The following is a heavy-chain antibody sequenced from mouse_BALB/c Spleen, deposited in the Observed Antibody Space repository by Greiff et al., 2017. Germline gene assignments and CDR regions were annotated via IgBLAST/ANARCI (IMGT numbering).Heavy chain of an antibody. CDR1: GYSITSDYA. CDR2: ISYSGST. V-gene: IGHV3-2*02. Sequence: EVKLQESGPGLVKPSQSLSLTCTVTGYSITSDYAWNWIRQFPGNKLEWMGYISYSGSTSYNPSLKSRISITRDTSKNQFFLQLNSVTTEDTATYYCARSDYLYYFDYWGQGTTLTVSS. J-gene: IGHJ2*01. CDR3: ARSDYLYYFDY. D-gene: IGHD2-13*01.